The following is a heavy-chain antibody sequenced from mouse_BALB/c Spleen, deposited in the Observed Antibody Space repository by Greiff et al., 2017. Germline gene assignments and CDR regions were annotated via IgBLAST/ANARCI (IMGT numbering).Heavy chain of an antibody. CDR3: ARKGGSSPAFAY. J-gene: IGHJ3*01. CDR2: IWSGGST. D-gene: IGHD1-1*01. Sequence: VQRVESGPGLVQPSQSLSITCTVSGFSLTSYGVHWVRQSPGKGLEWLGVIWSGGSTDYNAAFISRLSISKDNSKSQVFFKMNSLQANDTAIYYCARKGGSSPAFAYWGQGTLVTVSA. CDR1: GFSLTSYG. V-gene: IGHV2-2*02.